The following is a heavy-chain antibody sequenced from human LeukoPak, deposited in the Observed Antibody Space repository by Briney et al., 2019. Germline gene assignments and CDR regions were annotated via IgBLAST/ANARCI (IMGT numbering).Heavy chain of an antibody. Sequence: SGGSLRLSCAASGLSIGDNSMHWVRQAPGKGLEWVSLISWDESTTYYSDSVKGRFTVSRDSSKNSLHLQMNSLRTEDTALYYCARGPNRWWVVSRNWDMDVWGQGTTVTVSS. CDR1: GLSIGDNS. J-gene: IGHJ6*02. CDR2: ISWDESTT. D-gene: IGHD2-15*01. V-gene: IGHV3-43*01. CDR3: ARGPNRWWVVSRNWDMDV.